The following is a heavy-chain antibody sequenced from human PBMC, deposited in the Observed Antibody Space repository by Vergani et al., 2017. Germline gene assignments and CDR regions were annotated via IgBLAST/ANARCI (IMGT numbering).Heavy chain of an antibody. CDR2: INPSGGST. Sequence: QVQLVQSGAEVKKPGASVKVSCKASGYTFTSYYMHWVRQAPGQGLEWMGIINPSGGSTSYAQKFQGRVTMTRDTSTSTVYMELSSLRSEDTAVYYCARDNFGGYCSGGSCFGAFDIWGQGTMVTVSS. J-gene: IGHJ3*02. V-gene: IGHV1-46*01. CDR3: ARDNFGGYCSGGSCFGAFDI. CDR1: GYTFTSYY. D-gene: IGHD2-15*01.